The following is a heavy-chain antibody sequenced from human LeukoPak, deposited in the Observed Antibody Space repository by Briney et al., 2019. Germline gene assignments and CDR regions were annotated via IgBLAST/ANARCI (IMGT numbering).Heavy chain of an antibody. D-gene: IGHD3-3*01. CDR3: ARRDYDFWSGYGPFDY. Sequence: PSETLSLTCAVYGGSFSGYYWSWIRQPPGKGLEWIGEINHSGSTNYNPSLKSRVTISVDTSKNLFSLKLSSVTAADTAVYYCARRDYDFWSGYGPFDYWGQGTLVTVSS. CDR2: INHSGST. CDR1: GGSFSGYY. V-gene: IGHV4-34*01. J-gene: IGHJ4*02.